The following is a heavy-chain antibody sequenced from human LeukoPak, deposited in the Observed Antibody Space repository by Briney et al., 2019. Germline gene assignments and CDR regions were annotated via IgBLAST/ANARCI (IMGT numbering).Heavy chain of an antibody. CDR2: INPTGGST. CDR3: AAALVTTTPD. Sequence: ASVKVSCKASGYTFPSYFMHWVRQAPGQGLEWMGIINPTGGSTTYAQKFQERVTITRDMSTSTAYMELSSLRSEDTAVYYCAAALVTTTPDWGQGTLVTVSS. J-gene: IGHJ4*02. V-gene: IGHV1-46*01. D-gene: IGHD4-17*01. CDR1: GYTFPSYF.